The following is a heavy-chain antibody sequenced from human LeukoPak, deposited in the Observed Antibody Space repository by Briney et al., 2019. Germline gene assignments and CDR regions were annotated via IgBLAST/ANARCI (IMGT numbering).Heavy chain of an antibody. CDR3: AKNGAGATWGNYFDY. J-gene: IGHJ4*02. CDR1: GFTFSTYA. D-gene: IGHD1-26*01. CDR2: ISGSGDST. V-gene: IGHV3-23*01. Sequence: GGPLRLSCAASGFTFSTYAMSWVRQAPGKGLEWVSTISGSGDSTYYADSVKGRFTISRDNSKNMLYLQMNSLRAEDTAVYYCAKNGAGATWGNYFDYWGQGTLVTVSS.